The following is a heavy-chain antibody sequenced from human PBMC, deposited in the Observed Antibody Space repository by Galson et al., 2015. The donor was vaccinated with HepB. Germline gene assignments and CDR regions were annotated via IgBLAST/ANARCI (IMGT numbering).Heavy chain of an antibody. D-gene: IGHD2/OR15-2a*01. CDR2: IYYSGST. V-gene: IGHV4-59*01. CDR3: ARAPSAIIVKYFDL. Sequence: ETLSLTCTVSGGSISSYYWSWIRQPPGKGLEWIGYIYYSGSTNYNPSLKSRVTISVDTSKNQFSLKLSSVTAADTAVYYCARAPSAIIVKYFDLWGRGTLVTVSS. CDR1: GGSISSYY. J-gene: IGHJ2*01.